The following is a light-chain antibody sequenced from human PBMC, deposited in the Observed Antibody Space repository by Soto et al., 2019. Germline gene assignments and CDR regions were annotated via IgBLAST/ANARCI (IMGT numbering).Light chain of an antibody. Sequence: EIVLSQSPGTMSSSPGDRATLSCRASQSLSNNYLAWYQQNPGQAPRLLIYGASSMPIGIPDRFSGSGSGTDFTLTITSLEPEDFAVYYCQQYSSSPLTFGGGTKVEIK. CDR1: QSLSNNY. CDR2: GAS. CDR3: QQYSSSPLT. V-gene: IGKV3-20*01. J-gene: IGKJ4*01.